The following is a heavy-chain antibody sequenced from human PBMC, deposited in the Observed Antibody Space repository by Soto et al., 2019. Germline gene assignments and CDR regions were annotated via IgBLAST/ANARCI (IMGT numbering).Heavy chain of an antibody. Sequence: QVQLQESGPGLVKPAETLSLTCAVSGASIRGYHWSWMRQPAGKGLEWIGRMQHTGNTNYNPSLKSQVTMAMDTSKNQISLKMTSVTPADPAVYFCAKDVSSRRWFDPWGQGILVIVSS. CDR3: AKDVSSRRWFDP. CDR2: MQHTGNT. V-gene: IGHV4-4*07. D-gene: IGHD3-16*01. J-gene: IGHJ5*02. CDR1: GASIRGYH.